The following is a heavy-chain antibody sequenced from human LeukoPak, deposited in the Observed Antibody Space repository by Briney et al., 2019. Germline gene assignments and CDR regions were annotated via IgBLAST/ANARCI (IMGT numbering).Heavy chain of an antibody. D-gene: IGHD5-18*01. CDR2: IYPDDSDT. V-gene: IGHV5-51*01. CDR1: GYTFATYW. CDR3: ARRYRYSYGSGEGVYFDY. Sequence: GESLKISCKVSGYTFATYWIGWVRQMPGKGLEWMGNIYPDDSDTRYSPSFQGQVTISADKSISTAYLQWSSLKASDTAMYYCARRYRYSYGSGEGVYFDYWGQGTLVTVSS. J-gene: IGHJ4*02.